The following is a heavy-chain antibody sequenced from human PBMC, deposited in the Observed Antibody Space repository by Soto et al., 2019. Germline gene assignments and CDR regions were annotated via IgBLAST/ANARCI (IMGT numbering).Heavy chain of an antibody. CDR2: IWYDGSNK. D-gene: IGHD6-13*01. J-gene: IGHJ4*02. CDR3: ARDLRAAAGPYYFDY. Sequence: GGSLRLSCAASGFTFSSYGMHWVRQAPGKGLEWVAVIWYDGSNKYYADSVKVRFTISRDNSKNTLYLQMNSLRAEDTAVYYCARDLRAAAGPYYFDYWGQGTLVTVSS. V-gene: IGHV3-33*01. CDR1: GFTFSSYG.